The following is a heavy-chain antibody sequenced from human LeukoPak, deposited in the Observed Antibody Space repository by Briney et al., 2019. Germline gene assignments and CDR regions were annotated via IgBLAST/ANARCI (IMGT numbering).Heavy chain of an antibody. Sequence: GGSLRPSCVASGFTFTDYWMTRVRQAPGKGLEWVANIKQDGREKKYVDSVKGRFTIFRDNTKNSFYLQMNSLRAEDTAVYYCARDNVGKFDYWGQGTPVTVSS. CDR3: ARDNVGKFDY. J-gene: IGHJ4*02. CDR2: IKQDGREK. CDR1: GFTFTDYW. D-gene: IGHD1-26*01. V-gene: IGHV3-7*01.